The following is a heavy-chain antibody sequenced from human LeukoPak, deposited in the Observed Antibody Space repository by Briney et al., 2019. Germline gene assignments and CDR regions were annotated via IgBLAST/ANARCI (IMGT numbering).Heavy chain of an antibody. J-gene: IGHJ6*02. CDR2: IIPIFGTA. Sequence: SVKVSCKASGGTFSSYAISWVRQAPGQGLEWMGGIIPIFGTANYAQKFQGRVTITADESTSTAYMELSSLRSEDTAVYCCARLVPYCSGGSCYYYYGMDVWGQGTTVTVSS. D-gene: IGHD2-15*01. CDR1: GGTFSSYA. V-gene: IGHV1-69*13. CDR3: ARLVPYCSGGSCYYYYGMDV.